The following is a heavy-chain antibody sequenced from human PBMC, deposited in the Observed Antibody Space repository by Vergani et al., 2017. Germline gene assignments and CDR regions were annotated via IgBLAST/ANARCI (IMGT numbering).Heavy chain of an antibody. V-gene: IGHV4-34*01. CDR3: ARVNTETNGHINSSYYLDV. D-gene: IGHD4-11*01. Sequence: QVQLQQWGGGLLKPSETLSLTCVVNGGSFTSYHWTWIRQSPGEGLEWVGDIDHTGRPDYNPSLKSRLTMSVDKSRNQFSPTLNSVTATDTAIYFCARVNTETNGHINSSYYLDVWGQGTAVTVS. CDR1: GGSFTSYH. J-gene: IGHJ6*03. CDR2: IDHTGRP.